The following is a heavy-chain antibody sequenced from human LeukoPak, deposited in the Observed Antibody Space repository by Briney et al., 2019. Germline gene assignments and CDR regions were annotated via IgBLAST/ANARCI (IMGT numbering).Heavy chain of an antibody. J-gene: IGHJ6*02. V-gene: IGHV1-2*02. CDR1: GYTFTGYY. Sequence: ASVKVSCKASGYTFTGYYMHWVRQAAGQGLEWMGWINPNSGGTNYAQKFQGRVTMTRDTSISTAYMELSRLRSDDTAVYYCAREELGSSGWTSKGYYYYYGMDVWGQGTTVTVSS. CDR3: AREELGSSGWTSKGYYYYYGMDV. D-gene: IGHD6-19*01. CDR2: INPNSGGT.